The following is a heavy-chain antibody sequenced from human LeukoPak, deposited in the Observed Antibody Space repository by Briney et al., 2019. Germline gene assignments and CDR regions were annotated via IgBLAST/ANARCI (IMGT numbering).Heavy chain of an antibody. Sequence: GGSLRLSCAASGFTFSSYAMTWVRQAPGKGLEWVSAITGGGDTTYYADSVKGRFTISRDNSKNTLYLQMNSLRAEDTAVYYCAKGGAMIVVVITTGDEADYMDVWGKGTTVTISS. CDR3: AKGGAMIVVVITTGDEADYMDV. CDR1: GFTFSSYA. J-gene: IGHJ6*03. V-gene: IGHV3-23*01. D-gene: IGHD3-22*01. CDR2: ITGGGDTT.